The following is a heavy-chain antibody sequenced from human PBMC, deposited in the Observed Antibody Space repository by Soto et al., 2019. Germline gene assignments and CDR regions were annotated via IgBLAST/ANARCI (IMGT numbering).Heavy chain of an antibody. D-gene: IGHD3-22*01. CDR1: GGSISSYY. CDR3: ARRDSSAYWAPDI. V-gene: IGHV4-59*12. CDR2: IYYSGST. J-gene: IGHJ3*02. Sequence: SETLSLTCTVPGGSISSYYWSWIRQPPGKGLEWIGYIYYSGSTNYNPSLKSRVTISVDTSKNQFSLKLSSVTAADTAIYYCARRDSSAYWAPDIWGQGTMVTVSS.